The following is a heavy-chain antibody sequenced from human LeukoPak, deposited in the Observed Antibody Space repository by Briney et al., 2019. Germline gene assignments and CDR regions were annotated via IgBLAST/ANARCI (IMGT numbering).Heavy chain of an antibody. CDR1: GFTFSSYG. J-gene: IGHJ4*02. D-gene: IGHD3-3*01. V-gene: IGHV3-30*03. CDR2: ISYDGSNK. Sequence: PGGSLRLSCAASGFTFSSYGMHWVRQAPGKGLEWVAVISYDGSNKYYADSVKGRFTISRDNSKNTLYLQMNSLRAEDTAVYYCARGPGDTYYDFWSGYLDYWGQGTLVTVSS. CDR3: ARGPGDTYYDFWSGYLDY.